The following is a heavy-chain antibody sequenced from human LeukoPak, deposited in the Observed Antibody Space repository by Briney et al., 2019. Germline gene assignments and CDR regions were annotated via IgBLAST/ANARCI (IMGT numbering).Heavy chain of an antibody. V-gene: IGHV4-59*01. CDR3: ARISSGWSPSQ. J-gene: IGHJ4*02. D-gene: IGHD6-19*01. CDR1: GGSISSYY. CDR2: IYYSGST. Sequence: SETLSPTCTVSGGSISSYYWSWIRQPPGKGLEWIGYIYYSGSTNYNPSLKSRVTISVDTSKNQFSLKLSSVTAADTAVYYCARISSGWSPSQWGQGTLVTVSS.